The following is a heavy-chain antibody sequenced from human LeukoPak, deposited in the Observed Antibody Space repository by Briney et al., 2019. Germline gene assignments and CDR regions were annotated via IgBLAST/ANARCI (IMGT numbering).Heavy chain of an antibody. V-gene: IGHV3-30-3*01. D-gene: IGHD3-22*01. CDR2: ISYDGSNK. CDR3: ARDLGSSGYLFPFDY. CDR1: GFTFSSYA. Sequence: GRSLRLSCAASGFTFSSYAMHWVRQAPGKGLEGVAVISYDGSNKYYADSVKGRFTISRDNSKNTLYLQMNSLRAEDTAVYYYARDLGSSGYLFPFDYWGQGTLVTVSS. J-gene: IGHJ4*02.